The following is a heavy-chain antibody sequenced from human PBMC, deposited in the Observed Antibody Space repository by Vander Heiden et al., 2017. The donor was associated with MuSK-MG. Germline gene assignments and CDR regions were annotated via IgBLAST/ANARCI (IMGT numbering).Heavy chain of an antibody. V-gene: IGHV3-7*01. CDR1: GFTFSVFW. CDR2: IKQDGSEK. D-gene: IGHD1-26*01. CDR3: ARGVEWEQLLGAFDI. J-gene: IGHJ3*02. Sequence: EVQLVESGGGLVQPGGSLRLSCAASGFTFSVFWMSWVRQAPGKGLEWVANIKQDGSEKYYVDSVKGRFTISRDNAKNSLYLQMNSLRADDTAVYYCARGVEWEQLLGAFDIWGQGTLVTVSS.